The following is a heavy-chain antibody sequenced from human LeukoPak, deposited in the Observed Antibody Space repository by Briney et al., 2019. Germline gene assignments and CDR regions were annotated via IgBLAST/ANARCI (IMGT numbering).Heavy chain of an antibody. CDR2: IWHDGSHK. V-gene: IGHV3-33*01. CDR1: GLAFNTYA. CDR3: ARQLFGSGSYPDF. J-gene: IGHJ4*02. D-gene: IGHD3-10*01. Sequence: PGRSLRLSCAASGLAFNTYAMHWVRQARGQGLEWVALIWHDGSHKFYSNSVRGRFTISRHNSKNTVPLKMNNLRPEHTAVYYCARQLFGSGSYPDFWGQGTLVTVYS.